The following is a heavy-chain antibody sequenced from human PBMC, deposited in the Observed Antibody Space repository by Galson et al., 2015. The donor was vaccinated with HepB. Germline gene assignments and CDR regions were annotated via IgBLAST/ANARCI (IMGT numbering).Heavy chain of an antibody. J-gene: IGHJ4*02. CDR2: ISNDGSDK. Sequence: SLRLSCAASGFSFSGYAFHWVRQAPGKGLEWVAVISNDGSDKNNADSVKGRFTISRDNSKSTLYLQMYSLRPEDTAVYYCARVLGRGKSDFWGRGTLVTVSS. D-gene: IGHD7-27*01. CDR1: GFSFSGYA. CDR3: ARVLGRGKSDF. V-gene: IGHV3-30*04.